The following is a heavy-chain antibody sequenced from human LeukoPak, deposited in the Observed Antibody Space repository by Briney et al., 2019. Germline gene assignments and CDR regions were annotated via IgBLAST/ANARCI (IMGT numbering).Heavy chain of an antibody. D-gene: IGHD6-19*01. V-gene: IGHV3-23*01. CDR2: ISGSDGST. Sequence: PGGSLRLSCAASGFTFSSYAMSWVRQAPGKGLEWDSAISGSDGSTYYADSVKGRFTISRDNSKNTLYLQMNSLRAEDTAVYYCAKDLGPIAVADYFDYWGQGTLVTVSS. CDR1: GFTFSSYA. J-gene: IGHJ4*02. CDR3: AKDLGPIAVADYFDY.